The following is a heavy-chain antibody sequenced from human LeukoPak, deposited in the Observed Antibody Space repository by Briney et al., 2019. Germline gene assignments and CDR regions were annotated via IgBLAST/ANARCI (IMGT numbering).Heavy chain of an antibody. CDR3: VKSGGYGLIDY. Sequence: SETLSLTCAVSGASISGSGYYLGWIRQPPGKGLEWIGNIYYTGSTYYNASLQSRVTISIDMSKNQVSLRLSSVTAADTAMYYCVKSGGYGLIDYWGQGTLVTVSS. V-gene: IGHV4-39*01. J-gene: IGHJ4*02. CDR1: GASISGSGYY. CDR2: IYYTGST. D-gene: IGHD6-19*01.